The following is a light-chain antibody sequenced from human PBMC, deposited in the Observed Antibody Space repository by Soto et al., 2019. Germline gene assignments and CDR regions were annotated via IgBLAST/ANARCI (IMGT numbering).Light chain of an antibody. V-gene: IGKV3-20*01. CDR3: HQYGSSPYT. J-gene: IGKJ2*01. CDR1: QSVSSSY. Sequence: EIVLTQSPGTLSLSPGERATLSCRASQSVSSSYLAWYQQKPGQAPSLLIYGASSRATGIPDRFSGSGSGTVFTLTINRLELEDFAVYYCHQYGSSPYTFGQGTKLEI. CDR2: GAS.